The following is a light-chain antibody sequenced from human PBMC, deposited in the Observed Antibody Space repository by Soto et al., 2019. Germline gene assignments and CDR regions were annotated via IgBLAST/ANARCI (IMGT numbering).Light chain of an antibody. Sequence: DIQRTQSPSTLSACVGDRVTITCRASQTISSWLAWYQQKPGKAPNLLIYDASTLERGIPSRFSGTGSGTEFTLTIDRLQPDDFATYYCQQYHTSSITFGQGTRLEIK. CDR1: QTISSW. CDR3: QQYHTSSIT. J-gene: IGKJ5*01. V-gene: IGKV1-5*01. CDR2: DAS.